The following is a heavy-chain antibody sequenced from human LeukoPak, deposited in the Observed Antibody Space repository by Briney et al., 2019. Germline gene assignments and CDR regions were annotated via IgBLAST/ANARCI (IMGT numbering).Heavy chain of an antibody. Sequence: GASVKVTCKASGYIFTTYDIGWVRQATGQGLEWMGWLNPNSGNAGYAQKFQGRVTISRNTSMSTAYMELSSLRSDDTAIYYCARLKFLGWFDPWGQGTLVTVSS. CDR1: GYIFTTYD. D-gene: IGHD7-27*01. J-gene: IGHJ5*02. CDR3: ARLKFLGWFDP. CDR2: LNPNSGNA. V-gene: IGHV1-8*03.